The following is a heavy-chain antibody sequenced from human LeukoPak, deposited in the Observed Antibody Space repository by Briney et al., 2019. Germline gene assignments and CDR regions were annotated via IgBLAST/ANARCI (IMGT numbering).Heavy chain of an antibody. J-gene: IGHJ5*02. D-gene: IGHD3-10*01. CDR2: ISGSGGST. Sequence: PGGSLRLSCAASGFTFSSYAMSWVRQAPAKGLEWVSAISGSGGSTYYADSVKGRFTISRDNSKNALYLQMNSLRAEDTAVYYCAKDRDRHYYGSGTWGQGTLVTVSS. CDR1: GFTFSSYA. CDR3: AKDRDRHYYGSGT. V-gene: IGHV3-23*01.